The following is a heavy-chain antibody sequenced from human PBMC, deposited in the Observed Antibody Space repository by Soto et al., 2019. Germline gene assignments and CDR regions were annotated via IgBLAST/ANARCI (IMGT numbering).Heavy chain of an antibody. D-gene: IGHD4-17*01. CDR2: ISYDGTNK. V-gene: IGHV3-30*18. CDR1: GFTFSTYG. CDR3: AKDLQSYGDYDYYCYGMDV. Sequence: QVQLVESGGGEVQPGRSLTISCAASGFTFSTYGMHWVRQTPVKGLEWVAVISYDGTNKFYSDSVKGRFTISRDNFNNTLTLQTNSLRADDAAVYSCAKDLQSYGDYDYYCYGMDVWGLGTRVTVSS. J-gene: IGHJ6*02.